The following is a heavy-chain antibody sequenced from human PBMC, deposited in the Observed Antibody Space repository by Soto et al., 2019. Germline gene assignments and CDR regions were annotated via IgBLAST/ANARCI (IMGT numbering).Heavy chain of an antibody. Sequence: PGGSLRLSCAASGFTVSSKYMSWVRQAPGKGLEWVSLIQSGGPTYYADSVKGRFTISRDTSENTLHLQMDSLRAEDTAVYYCARDDVLCDGGRCYGVPLDVWRKGTTVTVSS. CDR2: IQSGGPT. J-gene: IGHJ6*04. CDR1: GFTVSSKY. V-gene: IGHV3-66*01. CDR3: ARDDVLCDGGRCYGVPLDV. D-gene: IGHD2-15*01.